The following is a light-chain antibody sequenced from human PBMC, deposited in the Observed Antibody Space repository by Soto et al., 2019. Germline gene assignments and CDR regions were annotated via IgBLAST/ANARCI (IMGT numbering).Light chain of an antibody. CDR1: TGAVTSGYN. CDR3: LLYYGGVRV. V-gene: IGLV7-43*01. Sequence: QTVVTREPSLTVSLGGTVTLTCATSTGAVTSGYNPNWFQQKPGQAPRALIYSTNNKHSWTPARFSGSLLGGKAALTLSGVQPEDEAEYYCLLYYGGVRVFGGGTKLTVL. CDR2: STN. J-gene: IGLJ2*01.